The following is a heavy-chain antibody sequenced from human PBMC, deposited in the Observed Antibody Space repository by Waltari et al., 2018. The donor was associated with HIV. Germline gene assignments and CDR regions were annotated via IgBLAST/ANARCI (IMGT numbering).Heavy chain of an antibody. V-gene: IGHV3-9*01. Sequence: EVQLVESGGGLVQSGRSLRLSCAASGFTFDDYAMHWVRQPPGKGLEWVSGISWNSGSIAYEDSVKGRFTISRDNAKNSLYLQMNSLRVEDTAFYYCANGPFDYWGQGILVTVSS. J-gene: IGHJ4*02. CDR2: ISWNSGSI. CDR3: ANGPFDY. CDR1: GFTFDDYA.